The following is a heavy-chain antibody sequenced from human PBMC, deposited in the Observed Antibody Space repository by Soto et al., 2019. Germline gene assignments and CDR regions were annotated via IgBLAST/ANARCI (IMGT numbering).Heavy chain of an antibody. J-gene: IGHJ3*02. CDR1: GFTFSSYW. CDR2: INSDGSST. CDR3: ARVPGYSGYDYALDI. V-gene: IGHV3-74*01. Sequence: PGGSLRLSCAASGFTFSSYWMHWFRQAPGKGLVWVSRINSDGSSTSYADSVKGRFTISRDNAKNTLYLQMNSLRAEDTAVYYCARVPGYSGYDYALDIWGQGTMVTVSS. D-gene: IGHD5-12*01.